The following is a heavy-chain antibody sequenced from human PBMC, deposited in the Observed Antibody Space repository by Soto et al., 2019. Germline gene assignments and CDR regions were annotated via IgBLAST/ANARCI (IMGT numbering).Heavy chain of an antibody. CDR3: ARVNPYDFWSGYYTGEAIDY. CDR2: IYYSGST. CDR1: GGSSSSNY. J-gene: IGHJ4*02. Sequence: PSEILSLTPKETGGSSSSNYWSWIRQPPGKGLEWIGYIYYSGSTNYNPSLKSRVTMSVDTSKNQFSLKLSSVTAADTAVYYCARVNPYDFWSGYYTGEAIDYWGPGTLVTVSS. D-gene: IGHD3-3*01. V-gene: IGHV4-59*01.